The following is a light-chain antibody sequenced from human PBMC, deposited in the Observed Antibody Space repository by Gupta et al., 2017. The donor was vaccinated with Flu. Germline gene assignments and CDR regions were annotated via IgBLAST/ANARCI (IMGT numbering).Light chain of an antibody. CDR3: QQEGSSPET. Sequence: GTLYLSPGERATLSCGASQSVRSSYLAWYQQKPGQAPRLLIYGASSRATGIPDRFSGSGSGTEFTLTISRLEPEDFAVYYCQQEGSSPETFGQGTKVEIK. CDR1: QSVRSSY. J-gene: IGKJ1*01. V-gene: IGKV3-20*01. CDR2: GAS.